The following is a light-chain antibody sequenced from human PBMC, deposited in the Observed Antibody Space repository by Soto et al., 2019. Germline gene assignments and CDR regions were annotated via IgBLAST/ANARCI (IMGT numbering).Light chain of an antibody. CDR2: GAS. Sequence: VMTHSPATLSVSPGERATLSCRASQNLRSSLAWYQQKPGQAPRLLIYGASTRATGIPARFSGSGSGTEFTLTISSLQSEDFAVYFCQQYNIWPQKFGQGTKVDIK. J-gene: IGKJ1*01. CDR1: QNLRSS. CDR3: QQYNIWPQK. V-gene: IGKV3-15*01.